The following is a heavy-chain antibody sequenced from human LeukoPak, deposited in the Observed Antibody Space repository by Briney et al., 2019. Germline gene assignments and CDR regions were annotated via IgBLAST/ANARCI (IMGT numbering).Heavy chain of an antibody. CDR1: GLTLSNYW. CDR3: ARDSRGYPY. CDR2: IIQDGSEK. J-gene: IGHJ4*02. V-gene: IGHV3-7*05. Sequence: PGGSLRLSCAASGLTLSNYWMTWVRQAAGKGLEWVGNIIQDGSEKSYVDSVKGRFTISRDNAKNSLYLEMNSLRAEDMGVYYCARDSRGYPYWGQGTLVTVSS. D-gene: IGHD3-22*01.